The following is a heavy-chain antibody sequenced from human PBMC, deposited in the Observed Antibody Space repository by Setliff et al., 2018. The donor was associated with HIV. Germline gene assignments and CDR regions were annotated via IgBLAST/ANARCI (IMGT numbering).Heavy chain of an antibody. CDR2: IYPGDSDT. V-gene: IGHV5-51*01. Sequence: GESLKISCKASGYTFTDYWIGWVRQMPGKGLEWMAIIYPGDSDTRYSPSFQGQVTISADKSISTAYLQWSSLKASDTAIYYCARPTYYYDSSGYYLGYWGQGTLVTVSS. CDR3: ARPTYYYDSSGYYLGY. D-gene: IGHD3-22*01. CDR1: GYTFTDYW. J-gene: IGHJ4*02.